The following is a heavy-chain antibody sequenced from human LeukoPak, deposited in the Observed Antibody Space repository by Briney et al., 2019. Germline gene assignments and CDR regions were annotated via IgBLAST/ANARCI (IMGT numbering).Heavy chain of an antibody. V-gene: IGHV3-30*04. Sequence: GGSLRLSCTASGFIISTYAIHWVRQAPGKGLEWVAVVSYDGSNEYYADSVKGRFTISRDNSKNTLYLQMSSLRAEDTAVYYCAKEFNRGLPDYWGQGTLVTVPS. J-gene: IGHJ4*02. D-gene: IGHD2-21*01. CDR2: VSYDGSNE. CDR3: AKEFNRGLPDY. CDR1: GFIISTYA.